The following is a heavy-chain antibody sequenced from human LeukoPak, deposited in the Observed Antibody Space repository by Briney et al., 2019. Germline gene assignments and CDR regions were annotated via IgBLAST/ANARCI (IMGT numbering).Heavy chain of an antibody. CDR2: IWYDGSNK. D-gene: IGHD3-22*01. Sequence: GGSLRLSCAAAGFTFSSYGMHWVRQAPGKGLEWVAVIWYDGSNKYYADSVKGRFTISRDNSKNTLYLQMNSLRAEDTAVYYCARDRGSYETGQLQHWGQGTLVTVSS. CDR3: ARDRGSYETGQLQH. CDR1: GFTFSSYG. V-gene: IGHV3-33*01. J-gene: IGHJ1*01.